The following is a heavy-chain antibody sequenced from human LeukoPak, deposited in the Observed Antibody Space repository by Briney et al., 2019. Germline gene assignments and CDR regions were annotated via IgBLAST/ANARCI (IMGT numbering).Heavy chain of an antibody. CDR1: GYTFTSYG. D-gene: IGHD1-26*01. V-gene: IGHV1-18*01. J-gene: IGHJ6*03. CDR3: ARERASGSYDYYYYYMDV. CDR2: ISAYNGNT. Sequence: ASVKVSCKASGYTFTSYGISWVRQAPGQGLEWKGLISAYNGNTNYAQKLQGRVTMTTDTSTSTAYMELRSLRSDDTAVYYCARERASGSYDYYYYYMDVWGKGTTVTVSS.